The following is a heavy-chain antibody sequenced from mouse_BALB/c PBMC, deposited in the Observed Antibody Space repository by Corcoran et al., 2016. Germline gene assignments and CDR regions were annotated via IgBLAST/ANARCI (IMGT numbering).Heavy chain of an antibody. D-gene: IGHD2-4*01. Sequence: QIQLVQSGPELKKPGETVKISCKASGYTFTNYGMNWVKQAPGKGLKWMGWINAYTGEPTYADDFKGRFAFSLDTSASTAYLQINNLKNEDMATYFCARHYYDYEDYAMDYWGQGTSVTVSS. V-gene: IGHV9-1*02. CDR3: ARHYYDYEDYAMDY. J-gene: IGHJ4*01. CDR2: INAYTGEP. CDR1: GYTFTNYG.